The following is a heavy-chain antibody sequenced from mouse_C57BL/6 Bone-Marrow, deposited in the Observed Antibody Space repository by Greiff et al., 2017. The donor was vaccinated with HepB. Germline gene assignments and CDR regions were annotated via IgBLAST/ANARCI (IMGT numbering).Heavy chain of an antibody. Sequence: EVKVEESGAELVRPGASVKLSCTASGFNIKDDYMHWVKQRPEQGLEWIGWIDPENGDTEYASKFQGKATITADTSSNTAYLQLSSLTSEDTAVYYCTLLLRPHFDVWGTGTTVTVSS. CDR3: TLLLRPHFDV. CDR1: GFNIKDDY. D-gene: IGHD1-1*01. V-gene: IGHV14-4*01. CDR2: IDPENGDT. J-gene: IGHJ1*03.